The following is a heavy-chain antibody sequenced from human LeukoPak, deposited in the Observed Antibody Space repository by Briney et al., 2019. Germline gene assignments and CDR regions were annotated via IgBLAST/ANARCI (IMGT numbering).Heavy chain of an antibody. J-gene: IGHJ4*02. CDR1: GFSLSTSGVG. D-gene: IGHD3-10*01. CDR3: AHTRITMVRGVVFDY. V-gene: IGHV2-5*01. Sequence: SGPTLVKPTQTLTLTCTFSGFSLSTSGVGVGWIRQPPGKALEWLALIYWNDDKRYSPSLKSRLTITKDTSKSQVVLTMTNMDPVDTATYYCAHTRITMVRGVVFDYWGQGTLVTVSS. CDR2: IYWNDDK.